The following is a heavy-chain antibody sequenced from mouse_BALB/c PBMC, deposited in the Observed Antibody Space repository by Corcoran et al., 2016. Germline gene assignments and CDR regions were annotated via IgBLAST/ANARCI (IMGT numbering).Heavy chain of an antibody. CDR1: GFSLSTSGMG. J-gene: IGHJ3*01. Sequence: QVTLKESGPGILQPSQTLSLTCSFSGFSLSTSGMGVSWIRQPSGRGLEWLAHIYWDDAKRYNPSLKSRLTISKDTSSNQVFLKITSVDTADSATYSCARSLTTDWVAYWGQGTLVTVSA. D-gene: IGHD1-1*01. CDR3: ARSLTTDWVAY. CDR2: IYWDDAK. V-gene: IGHV8-12*01.